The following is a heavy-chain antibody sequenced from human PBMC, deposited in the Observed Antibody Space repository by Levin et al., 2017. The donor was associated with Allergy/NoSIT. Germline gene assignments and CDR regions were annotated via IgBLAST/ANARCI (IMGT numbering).Heavy chain of an antibody. D-gene: IGHD2-15*01. CDR3: ARELGRYCSGGSCYYTTGNFDY. J-gene: IGHJ4*02. CDR1: GFTFSSYS. V-gene: IGHV3-48*01. CDR2: ISSSSSTI. Sequence: GGSLRLSCAASGFTFSSYSMNWVRQAPGKGLEWVSYISSSSSTIYYADSVKGRFTISRDNAKNSLYLQMNSLRAEDTAVYYCARELGRYCSGGSCYYTTGNFDYWGQGTLVTVSS.